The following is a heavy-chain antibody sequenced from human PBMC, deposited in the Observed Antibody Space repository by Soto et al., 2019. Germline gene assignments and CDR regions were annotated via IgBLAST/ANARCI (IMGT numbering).Heavy chain of an antibody. Sequence: DVQLLESGGALVQPGGSLRLSCAASGFTFSSYAMAWVRQAPGKGLGWVSKIGGRDGSTDYADAVKGRFTISRDNSKNTLHLQMSSLRGEDMAVYYCAREDSGWYGEFFQYWGQGTLVTVSS. D-gene: IGHD6-19*01. CDR1: GFTFSSYA. V-gene: IGHV3-23*01. CDR3: AREDSGWYGEFFQY. CDR2: IGGRDGST. J-gene: IGHJ1*01.